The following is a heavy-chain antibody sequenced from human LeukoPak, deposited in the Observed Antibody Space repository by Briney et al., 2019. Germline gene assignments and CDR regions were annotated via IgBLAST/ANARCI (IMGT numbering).Heavy chain of an antibody. CDR1: GGSIGSSSYY. CDR2: IYYSGRT. CDR3: ARWGGRYYADY. D-gene: IGHD1-26*01. J-gene: IGHJ4*02. Sequence: PSETLSLTCTVSGGSIGSSSYYWGWIRQPPGKGLEWIGSIYYSGRTYYTPSLKSRVTISVDTSKNQFSLNLSSVTPAATAVYYCARWGGRYYADYWGQGTLVSVSS. V-gene: IGHV4-39*01.